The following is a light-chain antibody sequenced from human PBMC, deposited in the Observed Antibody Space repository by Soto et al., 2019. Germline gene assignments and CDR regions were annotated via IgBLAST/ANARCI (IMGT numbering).Light chain of an antibody. CDR3: QQRTKWPIT. V-gene: IGKV3-11*01. CDR1: QRVSRH. J-gene: IGKJ5*01. Sequence: EIVLTQSPATLSLSPGERATLSCRASQRVSRHLAWYQQKPGQAPRLLIYDASTRATGIPARFSGSGSGTDFTLIISSLEPEDFAVYYCQQRTKWPITFGQGTRLEIK. CDR2: DAS.